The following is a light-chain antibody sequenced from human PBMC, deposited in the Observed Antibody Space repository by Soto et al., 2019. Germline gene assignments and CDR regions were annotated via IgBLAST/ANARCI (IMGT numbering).Light chain of an antibody. CDR3: QQRYSTTIT. CDR1: QSISSY. V-gene: IGKV1-39*01. J-gene: IGKJ5*01. Sequence: DIQMTQSPSSLSASVGDRVTITCRASQSISSYLNWYQQKPGKAPKLLIYAASSLQSGVPSRFSGSGSGTDFNLTISSLQPEDFATYYCQQRYSTTITFGQGTRLEIK. CDR2: AAS.